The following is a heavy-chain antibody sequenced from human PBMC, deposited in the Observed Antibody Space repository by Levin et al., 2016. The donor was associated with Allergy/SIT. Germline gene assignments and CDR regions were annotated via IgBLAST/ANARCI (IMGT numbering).Heavy chain of an antibody. V-gene: IGHV4-59*13. CDR1: GGSINSYY. D-gene: IGHD3-10*01. Sequence: GSLRLSCTVSGGSINSYYWSWMRQSPVKGLEWIGFIYYTGSTNYNPSLKSRVSISVDWSKNQFSLRLSSVTAADTAVYYCARVTTDLIMSSGMPRGGAFDIWGQGTVVSVSS. CDR3: ARVTTDLIMSSGMPRGGAFDI. J-gene: IGHJ3*02. CDR2: IYYTGST.